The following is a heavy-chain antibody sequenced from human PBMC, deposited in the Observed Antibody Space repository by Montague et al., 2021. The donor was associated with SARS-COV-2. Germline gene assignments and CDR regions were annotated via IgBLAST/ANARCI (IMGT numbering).Heavy chain of an antibody. J-gene: IGHJ4*02. D-gene: IGHD3/OR15-3a*01. CDR2: INQDETAK. CDR1: GFTSGDYQ. CDR3: ARSPRGSGTGWLDY. V-gene: IGHV3-7*01. Sequence: SLRLSCVASGFTSGDYQMTWVRQAPGKGLQWVANINQDETAKTYVDSXKGRFTISRDNAKNSLILQMNSLKDEDTAVYYCARSPRGSGTGWLDYWGQGTLVTVSS.